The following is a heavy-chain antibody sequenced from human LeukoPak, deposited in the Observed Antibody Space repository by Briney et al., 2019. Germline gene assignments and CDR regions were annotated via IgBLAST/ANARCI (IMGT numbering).Heavy chain of an antibody. V-gene: IGHV3-23*01. J-gene: IGHJ4*02. CDR2: ISGSGGST. CDR3: AKVSGAVVVPAAHFDY. D-gene: IGHD2-2*01. Sequence: GGSLRLSCAASGFTFSSYAMSWVRQAPGKGLEWVSAISGSGGSTYCADSVKGRFTISRDNSKNTLYLQMNSPRAEDTAVYYCAKVSGAVVVPAAHFDYWGQGTLVTVSS. CDR1: GFTFSSYA.